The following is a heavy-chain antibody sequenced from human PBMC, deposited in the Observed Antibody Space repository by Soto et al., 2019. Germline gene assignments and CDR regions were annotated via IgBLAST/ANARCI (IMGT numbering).Heavy chain of an antibody. CDR2: IWYDGSNK. V-gene: IGHV3-33*01. D-gene: IGHD6-13*01. CDR3: ARGSGSSWYFISDY. J-gene: IGHJ4*02. Sequence: GGSLRLSCAASGFTFSSYGMHWVRQAPGKGLEWVAVIWYDGSNKYYADSVKGRFTISRDNSKNTLYLQMNSLRAEDTAVYYCARGSGSSWYFISDYWGQGTLVTVSS. CDR1: GFTFSSYG.